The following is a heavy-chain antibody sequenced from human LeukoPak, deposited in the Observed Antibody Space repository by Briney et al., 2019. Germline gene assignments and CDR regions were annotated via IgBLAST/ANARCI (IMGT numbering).Heavy chain of an antibody. V-gene: IGHV1-2*02. D-gene: IGHD3-9*01. Sequence: ASVKVSCKASGYTFTDYYMHWVRQAPGQGLEWMGWINPNSGGTNYAQKFQGRVTMTRDTSISTAYMELSRLRSDDTAVYYCARGAVDILTGYRFNYFDYWGQGTLVTVSS. CDR2: INPNSGGT. J-gene: IGHJ4*02. CDR1: GYTFTDYY. CDR3: ARGAVDILTGYRFNYFDY.